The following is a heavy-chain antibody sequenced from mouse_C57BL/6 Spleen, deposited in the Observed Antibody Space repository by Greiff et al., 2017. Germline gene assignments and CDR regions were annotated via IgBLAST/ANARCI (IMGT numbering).Heavy chain of an antibody. V-gene: IGHV5-16*01. CDR1: GFTFSDYY. D-gene: IGHD3-2*02. CDR3: ARDRGGSGYPYYFDY. Sequence: EVMLVESEGGLVQPGSSMKLSCTASGFTFSDYYMAWVRQVPEKGLEWVANINYDGSSTYYLDSLKSRFIISRDNAKNILYLQMSSLKSEDTATYYCARDRGGSGYPYYFDYWGQGTTLTVSS. CDR2: INYDGSST. J-gene: IGHJ2*01.